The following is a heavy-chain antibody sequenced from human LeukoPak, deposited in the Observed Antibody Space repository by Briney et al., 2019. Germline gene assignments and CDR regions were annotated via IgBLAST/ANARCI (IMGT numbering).Heavy chain of an antibody. Sequence: PGGSLRLSCAASGFTFSDYYMSWIRQAPGKGLEWVSYISSSGSTTYYADSVKGRFTISRDNAKNSLYLQMNSLRAEDTAVYYCARYSSSWYSPFDYWGQGTLVTVSS. V-gene: IGHV3-11*01. CDR2: ISSSGSTT. J-gene: IGHJ4*02. CDR3: ARYSSSWYSPFDY. CDR1: GFTFSDYY. D-gene: IGHD6-13*01.